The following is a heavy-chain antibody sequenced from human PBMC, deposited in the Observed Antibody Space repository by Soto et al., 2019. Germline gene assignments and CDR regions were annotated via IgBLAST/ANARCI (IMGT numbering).Heavy chain of an antibody. Sequence: EVQMLDSGGGLVQPGGSLRLSCTASGFTFSSNAMTWVRQAPGKGLEWVSSVSPNGGGTYYADSVRGRLSISRDNSKSTIYLQMDSLRVEDTALYYCAKNGPVDGYLEAFDYWGQGTLVTVSS. V-gene: IGHV3-23*01. D-gene: IGHD3-22*01. CDR2: VSPNGGGT. CDR3: AKNGPVDGYLEAFDY. CDR1: GFTFSSNA. J-gene: IGHJ4*02.